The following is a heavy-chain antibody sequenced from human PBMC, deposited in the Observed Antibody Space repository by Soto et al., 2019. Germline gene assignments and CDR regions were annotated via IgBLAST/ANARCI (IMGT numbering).Heavy chain of an antibody. J-gene: IGHJ6*04. CDR3: ARDSRGAIAAAEDYYSSGMDV. V-gene: IGHV1-69*13. D-gene: IGHD6-13*01. CDR1: GCTFSSYS. CDR2: IIPIYGTA. Sequence: SVKVSCKASGCTFSSYSISWVRQAPGQGLEWMGGIIPIYGTANYAQKFQGRVTITADESTSTAYMELSSLRSEDTAVYYCARDSRGAIAAAEDYYSSGMDVWG.